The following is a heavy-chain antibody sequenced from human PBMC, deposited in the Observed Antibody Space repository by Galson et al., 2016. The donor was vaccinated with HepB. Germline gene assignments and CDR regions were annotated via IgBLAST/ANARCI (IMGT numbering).Heavy chain of an antibody. CDR1: GYTFTSHY. CDR2: INPGGGST. Sequence: SVKVSCKASGYTFTSHYMHWARQAPGQGLEWMGMINPGGGSTSNAQKFQGRATMTRDTSTSTAYMEVSSLTSEDTAVYYCARDRGMTEYYYYYAMDVWGQGTTVTVSS. CDR3: ARDRGMTEYYYYYAMDV. D-gene: IGHD2-21*02. J-gene: IGHJ6*02. V-gene: IGHV1-46*01.